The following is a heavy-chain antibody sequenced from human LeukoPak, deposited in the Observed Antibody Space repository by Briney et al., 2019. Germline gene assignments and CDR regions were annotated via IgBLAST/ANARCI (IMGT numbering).Heavy chain of an antibody. CDR1: GYSFTSYW. V-gene: IGHV5-51*01. CDR3: ARHLDCSSTSCYTEGAYNWFDP. D-gene: IGHD2-2*02. J-gene: IGHJ5*02. Sequence: GESLKISCKGSGYSFTSYWIGWVRQMPRKGLEWMGIIYPCDSDTRYSPSFQGQVTISADKSISTAYLQWSSLKASDTAMYYCARHLDCSSTSCYTEGAYNWFDPWGQGTLVTVSS. CDR2: IYPCDSDT.